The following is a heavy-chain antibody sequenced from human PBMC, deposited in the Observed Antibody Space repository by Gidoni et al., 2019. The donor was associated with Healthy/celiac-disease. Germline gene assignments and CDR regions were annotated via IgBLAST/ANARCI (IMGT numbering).Heavy chain of an antibody. CDR3: ARIEPAGDYYGSGYDIDY. CDR2: ISAYNGNT. V-gene: IGHV1-18*01. CDR1: GYTFTSYG. J-gene: IGHJ4*02. Sequence: QVQLVQSGAEVKKPGASVKVSCKASGYTFTSYGISWVRQAPGQGLEWMGWISAYNGNTNYAQKLQGRVTMTTDTSTSTAYMELRSLRSDDTAVYYCARIEPAGDYYGSGYDIDYWGQGTLVTVSS. D-gene: IGHD3-10*01.